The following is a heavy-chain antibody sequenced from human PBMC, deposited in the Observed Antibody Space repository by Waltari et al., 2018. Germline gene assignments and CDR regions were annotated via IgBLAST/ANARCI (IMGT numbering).Heavy chain of an antibody. CDR1: GGSLSSYY. CDR3: ARRSRENYDFWSGYSDAFDI. CDR2: IYYSGST. V-gene: IGHV4-59*01. D-gene: IGHD3-3*01. J-gene: IGHJ3*02. Sequence: QVQLQESGPGLVKPSETLSLTCTVSGGSLSSYYWSWIRQPPGKGLEWIGYIYYSGSTNYNPSLKSRVTISVDTSKNQFSLKLSSVTAADTAVYYCARRSRENYDFWSGYSDAFDIWGQGTMVTVSS.